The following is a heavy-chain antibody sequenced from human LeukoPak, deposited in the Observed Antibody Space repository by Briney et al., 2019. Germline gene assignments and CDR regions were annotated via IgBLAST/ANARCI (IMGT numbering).Heavy chain of an antibody. CDR1: GFTVSTNY. Sequence: GGSLRLSCAASGFTVSTNYMSWVRQTPGKGLEWVSVIYSGGSTYYADSVKGRFTISRDNSKNTVYLQMNSLRVEDTAVYYCARLLGSIYYDSSGYSGYYYYYMDVWGKGTTDTISS. D-gene: IGHD3-22*01. CDR3: ARLLGSIYYDSSGYSGYYYYYMDV. CDR2: IYSGGST. V-gene: IGHV3-53*01. J-gene: IGHJ6*03.